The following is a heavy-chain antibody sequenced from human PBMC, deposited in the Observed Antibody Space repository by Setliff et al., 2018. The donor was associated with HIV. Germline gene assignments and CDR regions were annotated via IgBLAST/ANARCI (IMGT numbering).Heavy chain of an antibody. V-gene: IGHV4-61*02. CDR2: IYASGSP. Sequence: LSLTCNVSGGSINSVNYYWNWIRQPAGKGLEWIGRIYASGSPTYNSSLESRVTISVDTSKNHFSLRLNSVTAADTAVYFCARAPRYYRGWYIPEYFDNWGEGTLVTVSS. D-gene: IGHD6-19*01. CDR1: GGSINSVNYY. CDR3: ARAPRYYRGWYIPEYFDN. J-gene: IGHJ4*02.